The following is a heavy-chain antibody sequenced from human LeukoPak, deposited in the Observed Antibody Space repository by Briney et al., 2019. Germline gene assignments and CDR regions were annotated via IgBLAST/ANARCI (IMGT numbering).Heavy chain of an antibody. CDR3: AREGFEDGSGSYFDY. V-gene: IGHV3-30*01. CDR1: GFTFSSYA. Sequence: SGGSLRLSCAASGFTFSSYAMHWVRQAPGKGLEWVAVISYDGSNKYYADSVKGRFTISRDNSKNTLYLQMNSLRAEDTAVYYCAREGFEDGSGSYFDYWGQGTLVTVSS. D-gene: IGHD3-10*01. J-gene: IGHJ4*02. CDR2: ISYDGSNK.